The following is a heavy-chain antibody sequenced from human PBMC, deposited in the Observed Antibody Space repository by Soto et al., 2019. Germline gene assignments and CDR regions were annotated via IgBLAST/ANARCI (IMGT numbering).Heavy chain of an antibody. D-gene: IGHD3-10*01. CDR1: GGSFSGYQ. Sequence: QVQLQQWGAGLLKPSETLSLTCAVYGGSFSGYQWSWIRQTPGKGLEWIGGINDSGDINYNPSLKSRVNILVDSPKKQISLMLSSVTAADTAVYYCARGLILWFGELSRRGGYYYYMDVWGKGTTVTVSS. CDR2: INDSGDI. V-gene: IGHV4-34*01. CDR3: ARGLILWFGELSRRGGYYYYMDV. J-gene: IGHJ6*03.